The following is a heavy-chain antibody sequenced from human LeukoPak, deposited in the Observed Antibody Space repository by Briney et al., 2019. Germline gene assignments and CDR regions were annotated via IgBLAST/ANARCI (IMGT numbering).Heavy chain of an antibody. J-gene: IGHJ3*02. CDR3: ARLEWASDAFDI. D-gene: IGHD3-3*01. CDR1: GFTFSSYD. V-gene: IGHV3-13*01. Sequence: GGSLRLSCAASGFTFSSYDMHWVRQATGKGLEWVSAIGTAGDTYYPGSVKGRFTISRENAKNSLYLQMNSLRAGDTAVYYCARLEWASDAFDIWGQGTMVTVSS. CDR2: IGTAGDT.